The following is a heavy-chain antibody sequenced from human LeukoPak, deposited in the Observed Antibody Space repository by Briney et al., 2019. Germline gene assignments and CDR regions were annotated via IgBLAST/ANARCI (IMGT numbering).Heavy chain of an antibody. CDR1: GLTFSSYA. D-gene: IGHD4-17*01. V-gene: IGHV3-30*02. CDR2: IRYDGTKK. CDR3: AKEMNDYVDYFYMDV. J-gene: IGHJ6*04. Sequence: GGSLRLSCAASGLTFSSYAMHWVRQAPGKGLDWVAFIRYDGTKKYCADSVKGRFTVSRDNSKNTLYLRMNSLRAEDTAVYYCAKEMNDYVDYFYMDVWGKGTTVTVSS.